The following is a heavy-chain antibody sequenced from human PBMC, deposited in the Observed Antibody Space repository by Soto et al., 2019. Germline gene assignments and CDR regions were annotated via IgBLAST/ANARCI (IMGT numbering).Heavy chain of an antibody. CDR1: GGTFSSYA. Sequence: ASVKVSCKASGGTFSSYAISWVRQAPGQGLEWMGGIILIFGTANYAQKFQGRVTITADESTSTAYMELSSLRSEDAAVYYCARGVDYYDSRYAFDIWGQGTMVTVS. D-gene: IGHD3-22*01. V-gene: IGHV1-69*13. CDR2: IILIFGTA. J-gene: IGHJ3*02. CDR3: ARGVDYYDSRYAFDI.